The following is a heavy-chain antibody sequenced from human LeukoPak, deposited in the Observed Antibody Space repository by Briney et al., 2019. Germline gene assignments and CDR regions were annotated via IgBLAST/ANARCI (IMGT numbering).Heavy chain of an antibody. CDR1: GGSISSSNW. CDR3: ARLTPTTLSLYYYYMDV. CDR2: IFHTGTT. D-gene: IGHD2/OR15-2a*01. Sequence: NPSETLSLTCAVSGGSISSSNWWSWVRQPPGKGLEWIGRIFHTGTTDYKTSLKGRVTISVDKSKNQFSLKLTSVTAADTAVYYCARLTPTTLSLYYYYMDVWGKGTTVTVSS. J-gene: IGHJ6*03. V-gene: IGHV4-4*02.